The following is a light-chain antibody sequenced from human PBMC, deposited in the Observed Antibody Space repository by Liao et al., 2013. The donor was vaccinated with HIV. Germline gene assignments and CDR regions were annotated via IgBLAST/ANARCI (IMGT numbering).Light chain of an antibody. J-gene: IGLJ1*01. CDR3: QVWDSSSEHPYV. CDR1: YIGFKS. V-gene: IGLV3-21*01. CDR2: YDT. Sequence: SYELTQPPSVSVAPGETARITCGGHYIGFKSVHWYHQKPGQAPVLVIFYDTDRPSGIPERFSGSNSGNTATLTISRAEAGDEADYYCQVWDSSSEHPYVFGTGTKVTVL.